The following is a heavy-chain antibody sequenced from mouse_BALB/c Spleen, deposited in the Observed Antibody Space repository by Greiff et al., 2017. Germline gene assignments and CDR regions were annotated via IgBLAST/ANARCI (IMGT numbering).Heavy chain of an antibody. CDR2: INSNGGST. CDR3: ARHVDYRYDDGFAY. D-gene: IGHD2-14*01. J-gene: IGHJ3*01. Sequence: EVKLMESGGGLVKLGGSLKLSCAASGFTFSSYYMSWVRQTPEKRLELVAAINSNGGSTYYPDTVKGRFTISRDNAKNTLYLQMSSLKSEDTALYYCARHVDYRYDDGFAYWGQGTLVTVSA. CDR1: GFTFSSYY. V-gene: IGHV5-6-2*01.